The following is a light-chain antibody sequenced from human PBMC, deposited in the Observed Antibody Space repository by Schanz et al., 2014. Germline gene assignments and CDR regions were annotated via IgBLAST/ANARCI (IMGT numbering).Light chain of an antibody. Sequence: EVVMTQSPATLSVSPGERATLSCRASQSVSTKLAWYQQKPGQAPRLLIYGASTRATGIPARFSGSGSGTDFTLTISRLEPEDFAVYYCQQYGSSTGTFGQGTKVEIK. CDR3: QQYGSSTGT. CDR2: GAS. CDR1: QSVSTK. J-gene: IGKJ1*01. V-gene: IGKV3-15*01.